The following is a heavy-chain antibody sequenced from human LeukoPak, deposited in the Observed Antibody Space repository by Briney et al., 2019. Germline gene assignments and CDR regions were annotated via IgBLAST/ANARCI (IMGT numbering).Heavy chain of an antibody. V-gene: IGHV4-4*07. J-gene: IGHJ3*01. CDR1: GGSITNYY. CDR3: ARDGGVVVPSAPAVFDV. CDR2: IYINGNT. D-gene: IGHD2-2*01. Sequence: SETLSLICTVSGGSITNYYWSWIRQPAGKGLEWIGRIYINGNTNYNPSLKSRVTMSTDTSKNQFSLKLSSVTAADTAVYYCARDGGVVVPSAPAVFDVWGQGTVVTVSS.